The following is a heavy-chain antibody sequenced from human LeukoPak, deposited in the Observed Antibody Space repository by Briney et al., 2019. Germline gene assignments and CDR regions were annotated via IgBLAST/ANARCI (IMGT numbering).Heavy chain of an antibody. J-gene: IGHJ5*02. Sequence: SETLSLTCTVSGGSISSYYWSWIRQPPGKGLEWIGYIYYSGSTNYNPSLKSRVTISVDTSKNQFSLKLSSVTAADTAVYYCARRPGTVPLWFGELLPHNWFDPWGQGTLVTVSS. D-gene: IGHD3-10*01. V-gene: IGHV4-59*08. CDR3: ARRPGTVPLWFGELLPHNWFDP. CDR2: IYYSGST. CDR1: GGSISSYY.